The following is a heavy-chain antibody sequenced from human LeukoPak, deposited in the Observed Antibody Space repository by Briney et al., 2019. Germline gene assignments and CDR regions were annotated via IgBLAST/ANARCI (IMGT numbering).Heavy chain of an antibody. Sequence: PGGSLRLSCAASGFTFSSYWMHWVRQAPGKGLVWVSSINSDGSSTSYADSVKGRFTISRDNAKNTLYLQMNSLRAEDTAVYYCAIWDYYGSGSYYNGSLGLDYWGQGTLVTVSS. J-gene: IGHJ4*02. CDR1: GFTFSSYW. D-gene: IGHD3-10*01. CDR2: INSDGSST. V-gene: IGHV3-74*01. CDR3: AIWDYYGSGSYYNGSLGLDY.